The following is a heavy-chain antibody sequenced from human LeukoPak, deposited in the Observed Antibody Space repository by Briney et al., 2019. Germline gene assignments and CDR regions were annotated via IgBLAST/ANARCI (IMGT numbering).Heavy chain of an antibody. D-gene: IGHD2-15*01. CDR2: INHSGST. J-gene: IGHJ4*02. CDR3: ARRRCSGGSCYEGSDY. CDR1: GGSISSYY. V-gene: IGHV4-34*01. Sequence: SETLSLTCTVSGGSISSYYWSWIRQPPGKGLEWIGEINHSGSTNYNPSLKSRVTISVDTSKNQFSLKLSSVTAADTAVYYCARRRCSGGSCYEGSDYWGQGTLVTVSS.